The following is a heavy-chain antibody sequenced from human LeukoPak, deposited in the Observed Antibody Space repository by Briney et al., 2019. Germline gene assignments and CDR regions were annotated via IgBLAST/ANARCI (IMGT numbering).Heavy chain of an antibody. Sequence: GGSLRLSCAASGFTFSSYGMHRLRQAPGKGLEWVAVISHDGSNKYYADSVKGRFTISRDNSKNTLYLQMNSLRAEETAVYYCAKDRGEAGIYYYFDYWGQGTLVTVSS. CDR1: GFTFSSYG. CDR3: AKDRGEAGIYYYFDY. CDR2: ISHDGSNK. V-gene: IGHV3-30*18. J-gene: IGHJ4*02. D-gene: IGHD3-10*01.